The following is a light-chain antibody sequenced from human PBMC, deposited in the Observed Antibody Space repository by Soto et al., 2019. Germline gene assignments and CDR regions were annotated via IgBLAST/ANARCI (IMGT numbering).Light chain of an antibody. Sequence: DIQMTQSPSSLSASVGDRVTITVQASQGISNYLNWYQQKPGKAPKLLIYGASNLETGVPSRFSGSGSGTDFTFTISSLQAEDIATYICQQYDSVFTFGQGTRLEIK. CDR2: GAS. CDR3: QQYDSVFT. V-gene: IGKV1-33*01. J-gene: IGKJ5*01. CDR1: QGISNY.